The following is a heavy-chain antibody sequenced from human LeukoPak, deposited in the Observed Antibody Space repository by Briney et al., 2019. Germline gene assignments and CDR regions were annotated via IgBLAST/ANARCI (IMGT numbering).Heavy chain of an antibody. D-gene: IGHD6-6*01. V-gene: IGHV3-23*01. CDR3: AKVVAAHYYFDY. CDR1: GFTFSSYA. Sequence: PGGSLRLSCAASGFTFSSYAMSWVRQAPGKGLEWVSAISGSGGSTYYADSVKGRFTISRDNSKNTLYLQINSLRAEDTAVYYCAKVVAAHYYFDYWGQGTLVTVSS. CDR2: ISGSGGST. J-gene: IGHJ4*02.